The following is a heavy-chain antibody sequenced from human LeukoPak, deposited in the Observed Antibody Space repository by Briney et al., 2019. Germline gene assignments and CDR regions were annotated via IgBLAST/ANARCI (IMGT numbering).Heavy chain of an antibody. CDR1: GYTFTSYG. CDR3: ARRAPFWSGYYQPQPTPIIYYMDV. CDR2: ISGYNGNT. J-gene: IGHJ6*03. D-gene: IGHD3-3*01. V-gene: IGHV1-18*01. Sequence: ASVKVSCKGSGYTFTSYGISWVRQAPGHGLEWMGWISGYNGNTNYAQKFQGRVTMTTDTSTITAYMELRSLRADDTAVYYCARRAPFWSGYYQPQPTPIIYYMDVWGKGTTVTVSS.